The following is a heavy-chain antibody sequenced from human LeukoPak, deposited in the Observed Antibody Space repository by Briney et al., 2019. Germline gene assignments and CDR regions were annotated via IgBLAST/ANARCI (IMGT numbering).Heavy chain of an antibody. J-gene: IGHJ3*02. CDR1: GYTFTSYA. Sequence: ASVKVSCKASGYTFTSYAMNWVRQAPGQGLEWMGWINTNTGNPTYAQGFTGRFVFSLDTSVSTAYLQISSLKAEDTAVYYCARDSPIEGNTRVGGFAFDIWGQGTMVTVSS. D-gene: IGHD3-10*01. V-gene: IGHV7-4-1*02. CDR2: INTNTGNP. CDR3: ARDSPIEGNTRVGGFAFDI.